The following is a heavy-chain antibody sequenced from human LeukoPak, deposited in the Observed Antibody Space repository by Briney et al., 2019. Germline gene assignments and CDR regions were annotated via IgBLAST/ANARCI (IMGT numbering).Heavy chain of an antibody. V-gene: IGHV3-30*18. CDR1: GFTFSSCG. CDR3: AKDFSGSYLFLDY. Sequence: TGRSLRLSCAASGFTFSSCGMHWVRQAPGKGLEWVAVISYDGSNKYYADSVKGRFTISRDNSKNTLYLQMNSLRAEDTAVYYCAKDFSGSYLFLDYWGQGTLVTVSS. J-gene: IGHJ4*02. D-gene: IGHD3-10*01. CDR2: ISYDGSNK.